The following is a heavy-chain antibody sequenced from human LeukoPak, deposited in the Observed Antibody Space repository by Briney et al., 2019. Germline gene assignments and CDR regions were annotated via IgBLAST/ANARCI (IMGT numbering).Heavy chain of an antibody. CDR3: ASRDNWNDPFDY. J-gene: IGHJ4*02. V-gene: IGHV1-69*13. CDR1: GGTFSSYA. Sequence: SVKVSCKASGGTFSSYAISWVRQAPGQGLEWMGGIIPILGTANCAQKFQGRVTITADESTSTAHMALSSLRSEDTAVYYCASRDNWNDPFDYWGQGTLVTVSS. CDR2: IIPILGTA. D-gene: IGHD1-1*01.